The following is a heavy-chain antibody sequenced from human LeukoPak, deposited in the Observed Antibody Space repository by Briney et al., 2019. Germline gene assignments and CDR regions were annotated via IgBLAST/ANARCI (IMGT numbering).Heavy chain of an antibody. Sequence: ASVKVPCKASGYTFSSYDINWVRQATGQGLEWMGWMNPHSGNTGYAQKFQGRVTMTRNTYMSTAYMELSSLTSEDTAVYYCASGYCSSTSCRDAFDIWGQGTMVTVSS. D-gene: IGHD2-2*01. CDR2: MNPHSGNT. J-gene: IGHJ3*02. V-gene: IGHV1-8*01. CDR3: ASGYCSSTSCRDAFDI. CDR1: GYTFSSYD.